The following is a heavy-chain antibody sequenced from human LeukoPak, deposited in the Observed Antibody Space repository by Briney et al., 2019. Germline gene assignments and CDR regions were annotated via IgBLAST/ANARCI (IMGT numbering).Heavy chain of an antibody. D-gene: IGHD1-26*01. CDR1: GGSFSGYY. V-gene: IGHV4-34*01. CDR2: IYHSGST. J-gene: IGHJ4*02. CDR3: ARENQASGGTPRPFDY. Sequence: SETLSLTCAVYGGSFSGYYWSWIRQPPGKGLEWIGSIYHSGSTYYNPSLKSRVTISVDTSKNQFSLKLSSVTAADTAVYYCARENQASGGTPRPFDYWGRGTLVTVS.